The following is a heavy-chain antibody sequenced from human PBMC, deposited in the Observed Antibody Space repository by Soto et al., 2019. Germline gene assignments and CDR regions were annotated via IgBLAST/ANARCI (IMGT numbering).Heavy chain of an antibody. D-gene: IGHD3-3*01. V-gene: IGHV4-59*01. Sequence: ETLSLTCTVSGGSISSYYWSWIRQPPGKGLEWIGYIYYSGSTNYNPSLKSRVTISVDTSKNQFSLKLSSVTAADTAVYYCARGTAIYYFDYWGQGTLVTVSS. J-gene: IGHJ4*02. CDR1: GGSISSYY. CDR2: IYYSGST. CDR3: ARGTAIYYFDY.